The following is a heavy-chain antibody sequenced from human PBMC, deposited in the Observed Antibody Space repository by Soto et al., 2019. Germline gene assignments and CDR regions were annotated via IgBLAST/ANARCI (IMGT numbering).Heavy chain of an antibody. D-gene: IGHD3-10*01. V-gene: IGHV1-69*13. CDR2: IIPIFGTA. J-gene: IGHJ6*02. Sequence: SVKVSCKASGGTFSSYAISWVRQAPGQGLEWMGGIIPIFGTANYAQKFQGRVTITADESTSTAYMELSSLRSEDTAVYYCARDTKVRALAEKHDYYYYYGMDVWGQGTTVTVSS. CDR1: GGTFSSYA. CDR3: ARDTKVRALAEKHDYYYYYGMDV.